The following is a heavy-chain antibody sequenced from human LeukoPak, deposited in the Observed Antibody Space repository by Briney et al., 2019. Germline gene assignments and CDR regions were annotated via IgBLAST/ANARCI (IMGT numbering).Heavy chain of an antibody. V-gene: IGHV4-30-4*08. D-gene: IGHD5-12*01. J-gene: IGHJ3*02. Sequence: PSETLSLTCTVSGGSISSGDYYWSWIRQPPGKGLEWIGYIYYSGSTYYNPSLKSRVTISVDTSKNQFSLKLSSVTAADTAVYYCARHSGGYQTDLDAFDIWGQGTMVTVSS. CDR2: IYYSGST. CDR1: GGSISSGDYY. CDR3: ARHSGGYQTDLDAFDI.